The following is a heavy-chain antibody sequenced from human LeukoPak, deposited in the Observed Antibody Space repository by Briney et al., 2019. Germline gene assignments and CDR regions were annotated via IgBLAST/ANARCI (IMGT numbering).Heavy chain of an antibody. V-gene: IGHV3-74*03. CDR1: GFSFSSYW. D-gene: IGHD3-3*01. CDR3: ATHILFWSGLFDS. J-gene: IGHJ4*02. CDR2: INTDGRTT. Sequence: GGSLRLSCAASGFSFSSYWMNWVRQTPGKGLVWVAHINTDGRTTTYADSVKGRFTVSRDNAKNTLYLEMNRLRAEDTAVYYCATHILFWSGLFDSWGQGVLVSVSS.